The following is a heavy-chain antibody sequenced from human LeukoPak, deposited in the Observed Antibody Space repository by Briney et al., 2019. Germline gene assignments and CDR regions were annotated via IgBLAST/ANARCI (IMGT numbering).Heavy chain of an antibody. V-gene: IGHV1-46*01. CDR2: INPSGGST. CDR3: ARVAEDYDFWSGYYQGVDY. Sequence: ASVKVSCKASGYTFTSYYMHWVRQAPGQGLEWMGIINPSGGSTSYAQKLQGRVTMTTDTSTSTAYMELRSLRSDDTAVYYCARVAEDYDFWSGYYQGVDYWGQGTLVTVSS. J-gene: IGHJ4*02. CDR1: GYTFTSYY. D-gene: IGHD3-3*01.